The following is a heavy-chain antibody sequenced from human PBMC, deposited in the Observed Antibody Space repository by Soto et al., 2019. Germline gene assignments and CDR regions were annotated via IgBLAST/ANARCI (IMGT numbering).Heavy chain of an antibody. V-gene: IGHV4-30-4*01. CDR3: ARGSSSKYYRMDV. J-gene: IGHJ6*02. CDR2: IYYSGST. CDR1: GGSISSGDYY. Sequence: SETLSLTCTVSGGSISSGDYYWSWIRQPPGKGLEWIGYIYYSGSTYYNPSLKSRVTISVDTSKNQFSLKLSSVTAADTAVYYCARGSSSKYYRMDVWGQGTTVTVYS. D-gene: IGHD6-6*01.